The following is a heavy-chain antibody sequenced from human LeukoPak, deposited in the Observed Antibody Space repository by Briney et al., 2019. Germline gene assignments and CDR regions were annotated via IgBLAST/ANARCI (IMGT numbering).Heavy chain of an antibody. CDR3: TRDRAPHTNSWYFPLDY. V-gene: IGHV3-7*01. J-gene: IGHJ4*02. Sequence: PGGSLRLSCGASGFTFSSYWMSWVRQAPGKGLEWVANIRRDGSEQYYADSVKGRFTISRDNAKNSLYLQMNSLRVEDTAVYYCTRDRAPHTNSWYFPLDYWGQGARVTVSS. CDR1: GFTFSSYW. CDR2: IRRDGSEQ. D-gene: IGHD6-13*01.